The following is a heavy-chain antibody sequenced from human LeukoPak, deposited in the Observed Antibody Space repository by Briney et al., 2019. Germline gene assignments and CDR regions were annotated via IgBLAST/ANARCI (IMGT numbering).Heavy chain of an antibody. Sequence: ASVKVSCKASGGTFSSYAISWVRQAPGQGLEWMGGIIPIFGTANYAQKFQGRVTITTDESTSTAYMELSSLRSEDTAVYYCATRLVRGPVGYFQHWGQGTLVTVSS. CDR3: ATRLVRGPVGYFQH. CDR2: IIPIFGTA. J-gene: IGHJ1*01. D-gene: IGHD3-10*01. V-gene: IGHV1-69*05. CDR1: GGTFSSYA.